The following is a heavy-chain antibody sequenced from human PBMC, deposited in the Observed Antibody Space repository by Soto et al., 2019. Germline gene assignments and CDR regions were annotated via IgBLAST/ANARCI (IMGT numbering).Heavy chain of an antibody. Sequence: PSETLSLTCAVYGGSFSGYYWSWIRQPPGKGLEWIGEINHSGSTNYNPSLKSRVTISVDTSKNQFSLKLSSVTAADTAVYYCARAAGDDSSGLNWFDPWGQGTLVTVSS. CDR3: ARAAGDDSSGLNWFDP. V-gene: IGHV4-34*01. J-gene: IGHJ5*02. CDR2: INHSGST. D-gene: IGHD3-22*01. CDR1: GGSFSGYY.